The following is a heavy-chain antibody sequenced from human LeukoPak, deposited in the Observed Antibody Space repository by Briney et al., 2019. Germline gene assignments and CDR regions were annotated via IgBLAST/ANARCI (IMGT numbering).Heavy chain of an antibody. D-gene: IGHD1-26*01. CDR1: GFTFSDYY. Sequence: PGRSLRLSCAASGFTFSDYYMSWIRQAPGKGLEWVSYISSRSGSSIYYADSVKGRFTVSRDNAKNSLYLQMNSLRAEDTAVYYCARVGYSGSPGDYWGQGTLVTVSS. J-gene: IGHJ4*02. CDR3: ARVGYSGSPGDY. V-gene: IGHV3-11*04. CDR2: ISSRSGSSI.